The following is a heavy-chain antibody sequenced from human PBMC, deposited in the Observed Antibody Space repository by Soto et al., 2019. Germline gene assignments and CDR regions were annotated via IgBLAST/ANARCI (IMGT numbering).Heavy chain of an antibody. V-gene: IGHV4-34*01. CDR2: INHSGST. J-gene: IGHJ5*02. D-gene: IGHD6-13*01. CDR3: ASGGSSWYYWFDP. Sequence: SETLSLTCAVYGGSFSGYYWSWIRQPPGKGLEWIGEINHSGSTNYNPSLRSRVTISVDTSKNQFSLKLSSVTAADTAVYYCASGGSSWYYWFDPWGQGTLVTVSS. CDR1: GGSFSGYY.